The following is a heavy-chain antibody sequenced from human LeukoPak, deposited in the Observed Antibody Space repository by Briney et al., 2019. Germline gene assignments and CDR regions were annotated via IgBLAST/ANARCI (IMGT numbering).Heavy chain of an antibody. V-gene: IGHV4-4*07. CDR1: GGSISSYY. Sequence: TSETLSLTCTVSGGSISSYYWSWIRQPAGKGLEWIGRIYTSGSTNYNPSLKSRVTMSVDTSKNQFSLKLSSVTAADTAVYYCARDFGWFGELFHYYGMDVWGQGTTVTVS. CDR3: ARDFGWFGELFHYYGMDV. D-gene: IGHD3-10*01. CDR2: IYTSGST. J-gene: IGHJ6*02.